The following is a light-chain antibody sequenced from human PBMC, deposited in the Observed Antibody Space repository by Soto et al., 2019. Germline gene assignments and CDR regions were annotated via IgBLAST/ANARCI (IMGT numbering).Light chain of an antibody. Sequence: EIVMTQSPATLSVSPGASATLSCRASQSVSSYLAWYQQKPGQAPRLLIYDASNRATGIPARFSGSGSGTDFTLTISRLEPEDFAMYYCQQYSDSPPTFGQGTKVDIK. J-gene: IGKJ1*01. V-gene: IGKV3-11*01. CDR1: QSVSSY. CDR2: DAS. CDR3: QQYSDSPPT.